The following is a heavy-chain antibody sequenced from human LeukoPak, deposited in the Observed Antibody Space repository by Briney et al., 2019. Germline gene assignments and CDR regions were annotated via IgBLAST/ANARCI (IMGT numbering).Heavy chain of an antibody. D-gene: IGHD3-9*01. CDR1: GGSFSGYY. Sequence: SETLSLTCAVYGGSFSGYYWSWIRQPPGKGLEWIGEINHSGSTNYNPSLKSRVTISVDTSKNQFSLKLSSVTAADTAVYYCARGLTGYYESYWGQGTLVTVSS. CDR2: INHSGST. CDR3: ARGLTGYYESY. J-gene: IGHJ4*02. V-gene: IGHV4-34*01.